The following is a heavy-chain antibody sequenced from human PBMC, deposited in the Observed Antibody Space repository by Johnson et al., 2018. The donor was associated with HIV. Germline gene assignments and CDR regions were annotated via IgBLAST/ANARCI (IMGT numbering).Heavy chain of an antibody. Sequence: MLLVESGGGLVKPGGSLRLSCAASGFTFSNAWMSWVRQAPGKGLAWVGRINSNTDGGTTDYAAPVKCRFTISRDDSKNTLYLQMNSLKTEDTAVYYCTKDDAPSYGDYGEAFDIWGQGTMVTVSS. V-gene: IGHV3-15*01. CDR1: GFTFSNAW. J-gene: IGHJ3*02. D-gene: IGHD4-17*01. CDR3: TKDDAPSYGDYGEAFDI. CDR2: INSNTDGGTT.